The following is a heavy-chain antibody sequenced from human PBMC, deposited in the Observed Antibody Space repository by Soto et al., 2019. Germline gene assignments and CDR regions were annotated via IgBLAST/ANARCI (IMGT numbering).Heavy chain of an antibody. D-gene: IGHD3-22*01. V-gene: IGHV4-39*01. CDR2: MYYGGST. CDR3: ARHEAVSSVSYYGMDV. CDR1: GDSIGSSSNF. J-gene: IGHJ6*02. Sequence: PSETLSLTCTVSGDSIGSSSNFWGWIRQPPGKGLEWIGSMYYGGSTYYNPSLKSRVTIYVDTSKNQFSLKLSSVTAADTAVYYCARHEAVSSVSYYGMDVWGQGTTVTVS.